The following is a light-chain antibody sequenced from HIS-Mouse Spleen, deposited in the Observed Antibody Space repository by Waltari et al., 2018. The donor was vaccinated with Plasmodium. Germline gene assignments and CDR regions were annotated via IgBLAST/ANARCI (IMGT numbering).Light chain of an antibody. J-gene: IGLJ2*01. CDR3: SSYAGSNNLV. Sequence: QSALTPPPSASGSPGPSVTIPCTGTSSDVGVYNYVSWYQQHPGKAPKLMIYEVSKRPSGVPDRFSGSKSGNTASLTVSGLQAEDEADYYCSSYAGSNNLVFGGGTKLTVL. CDR2: EVS. CDR1: SSDVGVYNY. V-gene: IGLV2-8*01.